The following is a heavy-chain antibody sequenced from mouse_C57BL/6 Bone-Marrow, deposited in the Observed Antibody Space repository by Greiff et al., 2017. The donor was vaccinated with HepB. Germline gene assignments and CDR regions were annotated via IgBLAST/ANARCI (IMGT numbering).Heavy chain of an antibody. J-gene: IGHJ1*03. Sequence: QVQLQQSGAELVRPGASVKLSCKASGYTFTSYGISWVKQRTGQGLEWIGEIYPRSGNTYYNEKFKGKATLTADKSSSTAYMELRSLTSEDSAVYFCARVLYWYFDVCGRGTTVTVTS. CDR1: GYTFTSYG. CDR2: IYPRSGNT. D-gene: IGHD2-14*01. CDR3: ARVLYWYFDV. V-gene: IGHV1-81*01.